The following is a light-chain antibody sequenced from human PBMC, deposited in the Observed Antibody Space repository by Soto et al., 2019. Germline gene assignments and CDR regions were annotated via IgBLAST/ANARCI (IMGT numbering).Light chain of an antibody. J-gene: IGKJ2*01. V-gene: IGKV3-15*01. CDR1: QSVSSN. CDR3: QQYNNWPET. CDR2: GAS. Sequence: EIVRTQSPATLSVSPGERATLSCRASQSVSSNFAWYQQKPGQAPRLLIYGASTRATGIPARLSGSGSGTEFTLTISSLQSEDFAVYYCQQYNNWPETFGQGTKLEIK.